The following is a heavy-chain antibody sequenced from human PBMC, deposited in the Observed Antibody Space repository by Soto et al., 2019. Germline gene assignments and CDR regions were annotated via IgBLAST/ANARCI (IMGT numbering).Heavy chain of an antibody. J-gene: IGHJ4*02. D-gene: IGHD3-10*01. V-gene: IGHV3-53*01. CDR1: GFTVGNNY. Sequence: EVQLVESGGGLIQPGGSLKLSCAASGFTVGNNYMSWVRQAPGKGLEWVSLIYSTGTTKYADSVKGRFTDSRENAKNTLYIQMNSLRAEDTAVYYCAKDGRGSGSHYNSFGYWGQGTLVTVSS. CDR3: AKDGRGSGSHYNSFGY. CDR2: IYSTGTT.